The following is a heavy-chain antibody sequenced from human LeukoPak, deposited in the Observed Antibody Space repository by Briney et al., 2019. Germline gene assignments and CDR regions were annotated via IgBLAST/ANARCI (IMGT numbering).Heavy chain of an antibody. J-gene: IGHJ4*02. CDR3: ARLRVGAPHWFFDY. D-gene: IGHD1-26*01. CDR1: GGTFSSYA. V-gene: IGHV1-69*13. CDR2: IIPIFGTA. Sequence: SVKVSCKASGGTFSSYAISWVRQAPGQGLEWMGGIIPIFGTANYAQKFQGRVTITADESTSTAYMELRSLRSDDTAVYYCARLRVGAPHWFFDYWGQGTLVTVSS.